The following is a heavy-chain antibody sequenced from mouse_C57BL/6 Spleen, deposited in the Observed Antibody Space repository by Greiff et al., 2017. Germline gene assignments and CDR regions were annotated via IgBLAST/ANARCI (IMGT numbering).Heavy chain of an antibody. J-gene: IGHJ2*01. V-gene: IGHV1-52*01. CDR3: AREGITTVVDDD. CDR1: GSTFTSYW. Sequence: VQLQQPGAELVRPGSSVKLSCKASGSTFTSYWMHWVKQRPIQGLEWIGNINPSDSETHYNQKFKDKATLTVDKSSSTAYMQLSSLTSEDAAVYYCAREGITTVVDDDWGKGTTLTVAS. D-gene: IGHD1-1*01. CDR2: INPSDSET.